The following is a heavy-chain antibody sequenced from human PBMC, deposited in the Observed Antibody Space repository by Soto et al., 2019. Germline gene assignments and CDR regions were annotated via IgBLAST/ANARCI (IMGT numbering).Heavy chain of an antibody. CDR2: IENTGRGT. V-gene: IGHV3-33*01. CDR1: GFSFSRHG. D-gene: IGHD3-10*01. CDR3: ARDDDNDDNGSVY. J-gene: IGHJ4*02. Sequence: QVQLVESGGGVVQPGTSLRLSCAASGFSFSRHGMHWVRQAPGKGLEWLAVIENTGRGTSYAESVKGRFTISRDNSKNPLFLQMNSLRVEDTAVYYCARDDDNDDNGSVYWGQGTLVTVSS.